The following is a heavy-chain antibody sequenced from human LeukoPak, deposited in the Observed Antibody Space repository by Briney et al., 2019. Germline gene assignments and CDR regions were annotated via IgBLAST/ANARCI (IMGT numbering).Heavy chain of an antibody. Sequence: GESLKISCKGSGYSFTSYWIGWVRQMPGKGLEWMGRIDPSDSYTNYSPSFQGHVTFSVDKTISTAYLQWRSLRASDTAMYYCARLGGGSGTYYNPDPNWFDPWGQGTLVTVSS. D-gene: IGHD3-10*01. CDR2: IDPSDSYT. CDR3: ARLGGGSGTYYNPDPNWFDP. J-gene: IGHJ5*02. CDR1: GYSFTSYW. V-gene: IGHV5-10-1*01.